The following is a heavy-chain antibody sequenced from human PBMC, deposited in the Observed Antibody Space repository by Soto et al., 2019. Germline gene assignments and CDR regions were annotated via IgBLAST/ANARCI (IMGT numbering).Heavy chain of an antibody. CDR1: GGSFSGYY. CDR3: ARSPGVRVVVAARISYYMDV. D-gene: IGHD2-15*01. V-gene: IGHV4-34*01. J-gene: IGHJ6*03. CDR2: INHSGST. Sequence: SETLSLTCAVYGGSFSGYYWSWIRQPPGKGLEWIGEINHSGSTNYNPSLKSRVTISVDTSKNQFSLKLSSVTAADTAVYYCARSPGVRVVVAARISYYMDVWGKGTTVTVPS.